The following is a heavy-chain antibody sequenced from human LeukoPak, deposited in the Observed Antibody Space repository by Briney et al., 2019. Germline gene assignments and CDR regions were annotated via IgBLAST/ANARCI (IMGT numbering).Heavy chain of an antibody. V-gene: IGHV3-23*01. CDR3: TRSYGDQGY. Sequence: GSLRLSCAASGFTFSSYAMSWVRQAPGKGLECVSAISGSGGSTYYADSVKGRFTISRGNSKNTLYLQKNSLRAEDTAVYYCTRSYGDQGYWGQGTLVTVSS. CDR2: ISGSGGST. D-gene: IGHD4-17*01. CDR1: GFTFSSYA. J-gene: IGHJ4*02.